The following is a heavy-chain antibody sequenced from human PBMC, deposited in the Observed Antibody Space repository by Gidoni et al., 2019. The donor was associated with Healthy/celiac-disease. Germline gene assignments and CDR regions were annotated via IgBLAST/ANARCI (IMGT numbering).Heavy chain of an antibody. J-gene: IGHJ4*02. CDR2: INSDGSST. V-gene: IGHV3-74*01. CDR1: GLPFSSYW. CDR3: ARERYSSRNRWGKSLDY. D-gene: IGHD6-13*01. Sequence: EVQLVESGGGLVQPGGSLRLSCPASGLPFSSYWMHWVRQAPGKGLVWVSRINSDGSSTSYADSVKGRFTISRDNAKNTLYLQMNSLRAEDTAVYYCARERYSSRNRWGKSLDYWGQGTLVTVSS.